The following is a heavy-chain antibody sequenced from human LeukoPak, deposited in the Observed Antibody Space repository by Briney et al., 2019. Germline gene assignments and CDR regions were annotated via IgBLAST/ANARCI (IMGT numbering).Heavy chain of an antibody. CDR1: GFTFSDYY. CDR2: ISSSGSTI. CDR3: AKYADSLFSDY. V-gene: IGHV3-11*01. Sequence: PGGSLRLSCAASGFTFSDYYMSWIRQAPGKGLEWVSYISSSGSTIYYADSVKGRFTISRDNAKNSLYLQMNSLRADDTAVYYCAKYADSLFSDYWGQGTLVTVSS. J-gene: IGHJ4*02. D-gene: IGHD4-17*01.